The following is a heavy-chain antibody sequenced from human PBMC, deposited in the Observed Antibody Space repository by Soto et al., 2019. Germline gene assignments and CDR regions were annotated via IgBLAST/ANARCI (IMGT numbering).Heavy chain of an antibody. J-gene: IGHJ5*02. V-gene: IGHV3-23*01. Sequence: EAQLLESGGGLVQPGGSLRLSCAASGFAFSNFAMSWVRQAPGKGLGWVSAIGSGSRGTHYAESVEDRFTISRDDSKNTLYLQLNSLTAADTAVYYCAAPRAAVPHTRYFDPWGQGTPVTVSP. CDR2: IGSGSRGT. D-gene: IGHD6-13*01. CDR1: GFAFSNFA. CDR3: AAPRAAVPHTRYFDP.